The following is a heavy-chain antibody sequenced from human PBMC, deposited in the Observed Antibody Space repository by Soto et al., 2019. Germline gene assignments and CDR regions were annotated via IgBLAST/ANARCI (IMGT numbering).Heavy chain of an antibody. Sequence: QVQLQESGPGLVRPSQTLSLTCTVSRDSISRGDYYWSWIRQHAGKGLEWIGYVTHSGSSFYNPSLQSRVIISVDTSKNQFALKLTPVTAADTAVYYCARTRTYTSSSFGHWGQGTLVTVSS. CDR3: ARTRTYTSSSFGH. CDR2: VTHSGSS. J-gene: IGHJ4*02. CDR1: RDSISRGDYY. D-gene: IGHD6-6*01. V-gene: IGHV4-31*03.